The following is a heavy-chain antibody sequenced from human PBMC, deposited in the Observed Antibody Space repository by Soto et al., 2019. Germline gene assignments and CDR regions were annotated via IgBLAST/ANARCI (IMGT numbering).Heavy chain of an antibody. CDR3: AAELGFGKLSVV. Sequence: QVKVVQSGVEVGRPGSSVKVSCKASGDTFKNCVISWVRQAPGQGLEWMGGIIPLFGTTDFAQRFQGRLTITTDESTTTAYMELSRLRSEDTATYYCAAELGFGKLSVVWGQGTTVIVSS. CDR2: IIPLFGTT. V-gene: IGHV1-69*01. D-gene: IGHD3-10*01. J-gene: IGHJ6*02. CDR1: GDTFKNCV.